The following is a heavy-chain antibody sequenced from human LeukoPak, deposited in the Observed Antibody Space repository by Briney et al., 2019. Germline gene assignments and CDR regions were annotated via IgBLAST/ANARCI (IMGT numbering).Heavy chain of an antibody. V-gene: IGHV4-39*05. D-gene: IGHD3-10*01. Sequence: SEAPFLTSTISCGSISSSCFYWGWVPPPPREGLEWIGSIYYSGSTYYNPSLKSRVSISVDTSKNQFSLKLSSVTAADTAVYYCAGITMARFDYWGQGTLVTVSS. CDR1: CGSISSSCFY. CDR2: IYYSGST. J-gene: IGHJ4*02. CDR3: AGITMARFDY.